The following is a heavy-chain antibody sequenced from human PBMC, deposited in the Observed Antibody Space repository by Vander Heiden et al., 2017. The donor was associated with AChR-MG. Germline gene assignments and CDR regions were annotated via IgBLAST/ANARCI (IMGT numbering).Heavy chain of an antibody. CDR2: ISGSGGST. D-gene: IGHD6-19*01. Sequence: EVQLLESGGGLVQPGGSLRLSCAASGFTFSSYAMSWVRQAPGKGLEWVSAISGSGGSTYYADSVKGRFTISRDNSKNTLYLQMNSLRAEDTAVYYCAKSPYSSGWYGQMDVWCQGTTVTVSS. CDR3: AKSPYSSGWYGQMDV. J-gene: IGHJ6*02. V-gene: IGHV3-23*01. CDR1: GFTFSSYA.